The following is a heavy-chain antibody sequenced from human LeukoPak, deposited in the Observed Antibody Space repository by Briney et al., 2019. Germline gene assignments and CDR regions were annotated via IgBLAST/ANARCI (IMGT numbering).Heavy chain of an antibody. V-gene: IGHV4-34*01. J-gene: IGHJ6*02. CDR2: INHSGST. CDR1: GGSFSGYY. Sequence: SETLSLTCAVYGGSFSGYYWSWIRQPPGKGLEWIGEINHSGSTNYNPSLKSRVTISVDTSKNQFSLKLSSVTAADTAVYHCAIWFGELYYYYGMDVWGQGTTVTVSS. D-gene: IGHD3-10*01. CDR3: AIWFGELYYYYGMDV.